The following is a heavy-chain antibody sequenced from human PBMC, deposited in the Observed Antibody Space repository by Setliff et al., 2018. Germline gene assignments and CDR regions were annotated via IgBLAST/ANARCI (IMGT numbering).Heavy chain of an antibody. J-gene: IGHJ4*02. D-gene: IGHD7-27*01. CDR2: IRNDGATT. Sequence: PGGSLRLSCVASGFRFSDYYMSYIRQAPGKGLEWVSYIRNDGATTSYADSVKGRFTISRDNVKNSLFLQMNSLRAEDTAVYYCVRDLHWGFDYWGLGTLVTVSS. CDR3: VRDLHWGFDY. V-gene: IGHV3-11*04. CDR1: GFRFSDYY.